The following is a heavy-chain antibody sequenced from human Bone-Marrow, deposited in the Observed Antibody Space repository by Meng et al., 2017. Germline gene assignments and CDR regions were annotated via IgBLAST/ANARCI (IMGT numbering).Heavy chain of an antibody. Sequence: GGSLRLSCAASGFTFSSYWMSWVRQAPGKGLEWVANIKQDGSEKYYVDSVKGRFTISRDNAKNSLYLQMNSMRAENTAVYYCARDSGMVRGVIKHEYYYYGMDVWGQGTTVTVSS. J-gene: IGHJ6*02. V-gene: IGHV3-7*01. CDR2: IKQDGSEK. CDR3: ARDSGMVRGVIKHEYYYYGMDV. D-gene: IGHD3-10*01. CDR1: GFTFSSYW.